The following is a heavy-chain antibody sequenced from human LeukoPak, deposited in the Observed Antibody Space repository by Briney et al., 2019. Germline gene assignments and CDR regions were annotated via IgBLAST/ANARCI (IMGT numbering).Heavy chain of an antibody. V-gene: IGHV3-21*01. CDR3: ASIRHLGYSYGSDDY. Sequence: RGSLRLSCAASGFTFSSYSMNWVRQAPGKGLEWVSSISSSSSYIYYADSVKGRFTISRDNAKNSLYLQMNSLRAEDTAVYYCASIRHLGYSYGSDDYWGQGTLVTVSS. J-gene: IGHJ4*02. CDR1: GFTFSSYS. D-gene: IGHD5-18*01. CDR2: ISSSSSYI.